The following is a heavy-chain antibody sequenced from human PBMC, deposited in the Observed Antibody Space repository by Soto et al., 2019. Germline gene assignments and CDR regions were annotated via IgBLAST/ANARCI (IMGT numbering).Heavy chain of an antibody. CDR1: GFTFSSYG. CDR2: ISYDGSNK. Sequence: ESGGGVVQPGRSLRLSCAASGFTFSSYGMHWVRQAPGKGLEWVAVISYDGSNKYYADSVKGRFTISRDNSKNTLYLQMNSLRAEDTAVYYCAKLPIFGVVIEPIDYWGQGTLVTVSS. CDR3: AKLPIFGVVIEPIDY. D-gene: IGHD3-3*01. V-gene: IGHV3-30*18. J-gene: IGHJ4*02.